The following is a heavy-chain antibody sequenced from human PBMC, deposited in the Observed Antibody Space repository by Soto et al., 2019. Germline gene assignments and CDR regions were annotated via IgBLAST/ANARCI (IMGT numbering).Heavy chain of an antibody. Sequence: QVQLVESGGGVVQPGRSLRLSCAASGFTFSSYGMHWVRQAPGKGLEWVAVIWYDGSNKYYADSVKGRFTISRDNSKNTLYLQMNSLRAEDTAVYYCAGEYGAPGRYYYGMDVWGQGTTVTVSS. J-gene: IGHJ6*02. CDR3: AGEYGAPGRYYYGMDV. V-gene: IGHV3-33*01. D-gene: IGHD3-10*01. CDR2: IWYDGSNK. CDR1: GFTFSSYG.